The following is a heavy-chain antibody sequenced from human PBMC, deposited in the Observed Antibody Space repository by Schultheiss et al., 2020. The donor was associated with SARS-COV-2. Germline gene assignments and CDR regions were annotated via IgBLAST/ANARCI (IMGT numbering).Heavy chain of an antibody. Sequence: SETLSLTCTVSGGSVSSGSYYWSWIRQPPGKGLEWIGYIYYSGSTNYNPSLKSRVTISVDTSKNQFSLKLSSVTAADTAVYYCARDRSSTITGTTILDVWGQGTTVTVSS. J-gene: IGHJ6*02. CDR3: ARDRSSTITGTTILDV. CDR1: GGSVSSGSYY. CDR2: IYYSGST. V-gene: IGHV4-61*01. D-gene: IGHD1-7*01.